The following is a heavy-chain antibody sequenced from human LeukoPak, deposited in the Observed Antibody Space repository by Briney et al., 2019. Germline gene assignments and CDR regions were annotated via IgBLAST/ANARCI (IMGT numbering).Heavy chain of an antibody. CDR1: GGSISNYY. CDR2: IYTTGST. D-gene: IGHD3-3*01. CDR3: ARGLYDYYFDY. Sequence: SETLSLTCPVSGGSISNYYWNWIRQPAGKGLEWIGRIYTTGSTNYNPSLKNRVTMSVDTSKTQFSLKLRSVTAADTAVYYCARGLYDYYFDYWGQGTLVTVSS. J-gene: IGHJ4*02. V-gene: IGHV4-4*07.